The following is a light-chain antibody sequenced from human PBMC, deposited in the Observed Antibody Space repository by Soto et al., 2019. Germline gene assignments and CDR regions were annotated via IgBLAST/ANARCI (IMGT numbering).Light chain of an antibody. CDR3: PQYIMYS. Sequence: TLPASVGDRITINCRASQSISNWLAWYQQKPGTAPKLLIYHASTLESGVPSMFSGSGSGTEFTLGISSPQADDFASYCRPQYIMYSFGQGTRVEI. V-gene: IGKV1-5*01. CDR1: QSISNW. CDR2: HAS. J-gene: IGKJ1*01.